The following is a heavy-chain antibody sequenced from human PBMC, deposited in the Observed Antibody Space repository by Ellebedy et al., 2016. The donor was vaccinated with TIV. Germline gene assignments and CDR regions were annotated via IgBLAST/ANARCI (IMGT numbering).Heavy chain of an antibody. J-gene: IGHJ4*02. CDR2: IWYDGSEK. CDR1: GFTFSSYG. D-gene: IGHD3-22*01. CDR3: ARHLAPGYYDPGIGGVIY. Sequence: GGSLRLXXAASGFTFSSYGMYWVRQAPGKGLEWVAVIWYDGSEKYFADSVKGRFTISRDNSQNTLYLQMNSLRGDDSAVYYCARHLAPGYYDPGIGGVIYWGQGTLVTVSS. V-gene: IGHV3-33*07.